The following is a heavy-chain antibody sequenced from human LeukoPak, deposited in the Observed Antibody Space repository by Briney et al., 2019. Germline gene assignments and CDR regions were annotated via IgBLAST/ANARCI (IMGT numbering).Heavy chain of an antibody. CDR3: ARGISSTYIGDY. J-gene: IGHJ4*02. Sequence: GESLKISCKGSGYSFISYWIGWVRLMPGKGREWMGIIYPGDSDTRYSPSFQGQVTISANKSTSTAYLQWSSLKASDAAVYYCARGISSTYIGDYWGQGTLITVSS. V-gene: IGHV5-51*01. CDR1: GYSFISYW. D-gene: IGHD2-2*01. CDR2: IYPGDSDT.